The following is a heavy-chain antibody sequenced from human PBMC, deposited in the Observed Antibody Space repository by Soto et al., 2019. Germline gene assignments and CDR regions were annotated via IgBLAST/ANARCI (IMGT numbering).Heavy chain of an antibody. CDR1: GSRFSNYV. CDR3: AREGRGKKAGYNGLVSLGY. J-gene: IGHJ4*02. D-gene: IGHD2-2*02. CDR2: IIPILNST. V-gene: IGHV1-69*06. Sequence: QVQLVQSGAEVKTPGSSLKVSCKVSGSRFSNYVISWVRQAPGHGLEWLGRIIPILNSTKYAQSFQGRVTITADKSTSTASLELSSMRSDDTAVYSCAREGRGKKAGYNGLVSLGYWGQGTLVTVAS.